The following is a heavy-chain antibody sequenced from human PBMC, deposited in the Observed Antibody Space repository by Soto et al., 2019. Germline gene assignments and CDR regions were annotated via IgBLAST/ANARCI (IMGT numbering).Heavy chain of an antibody. D-gene: IGHD2-15*01. CDR3: ARVVGFCSGGSCQVLFFDS. CDR2: IKLDGREK. J-gene: IGHJ4*02. V-gene: IGHV3-7*01. CDR1: GFTFSNYW. Sequence: GGSLRLSCAASGFTFSNYWMSWVRQAPGKGLEWVANIKLDGREKDCVDSVRGRFTISRDNAKKSLYLQMNSLRAEDTAVYYCARVVGFCSGGSCQVLFFDSWGQGALVTVSS.